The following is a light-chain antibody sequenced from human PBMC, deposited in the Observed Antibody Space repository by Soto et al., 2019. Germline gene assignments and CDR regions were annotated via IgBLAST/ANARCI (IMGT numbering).Light chain of an antibody. CDR2: GTS. Sequence: EIVFTQSPGTLSLSPGERATLSCRASQSLTSRYLAWYRQKPGQAPRLLIYGTSSRATGIPDRFSGSGSGTDFTLTISRLEPEDFATYYCQQSYSTLWTFGQGTKVDIK. V-gene: IGKV3-20*01. CDR1: QSLTSRY. CDR3: QQSYSTLWT. J-gene: IGKJ1*01.